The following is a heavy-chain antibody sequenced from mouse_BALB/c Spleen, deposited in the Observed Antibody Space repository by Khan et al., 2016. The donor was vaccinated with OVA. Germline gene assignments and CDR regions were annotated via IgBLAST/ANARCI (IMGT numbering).Heavy chain of an antibody. CDR2: INTYTGEP. V-gene: IGHV9-3-1*01. CDR3: ARSNGNYWFAY. CDR1: GYTLTNYG. J-gene: IGHJ3*01. Sequence: QIQLVQSGPELKKPGETVKISCKASGYTLTNYGMNWVKQAPGKGLKWMGWINTYTGEPTDAEDFKGRIAFSLETSASTAYLQINNLNNADTATYFCARSNGNYWFAYWGQATLVTVSA. D-gene: IGHD2-1*01.